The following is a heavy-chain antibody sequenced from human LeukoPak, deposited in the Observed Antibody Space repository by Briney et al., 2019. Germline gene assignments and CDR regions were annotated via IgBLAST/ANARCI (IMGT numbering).Heavy chain of an antibody. CDR2: INHSEST. CDR3: ARVRRGYSSGLNFDY. J-gene: IGHJ4*02. Sequence: SSETLSLTCAVYGGSFSGYYGSWIRQPPGKGVEWMGEINHSESTNYNPSLKRRVTISVDTSKNQFSLKLSSVTAADTAVCYCARVRRGYSSGLNFDYRGQGTLVTVSS. V-gene: IGHV4-34*01. CDR1: GGSFSGYY. D-gene: IGHD6-19*01.